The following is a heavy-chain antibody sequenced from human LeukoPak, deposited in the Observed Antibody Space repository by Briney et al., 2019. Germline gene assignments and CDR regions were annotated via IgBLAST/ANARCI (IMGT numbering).Heavy chain of an antibody. D-gene: IGHD3-22*01. CDR1: GFTFGDYA. CDR2: IRSKAYGGTT. V-gene: IGHV3-49*04. J-gene: IGHJ4*02. Sequence: GGSLRLSCTASGFTFGDYAMSWGRQAPGKGLEWVGFIRSKAYGGTTEYAASVKGRFTISRDDSKSIAYLQMNSLKTEDTAVYYCTTYYYDSSGYDTSDYWGQGTLVTVSS. CDR3: TTYYYDSSGYDTSDY.